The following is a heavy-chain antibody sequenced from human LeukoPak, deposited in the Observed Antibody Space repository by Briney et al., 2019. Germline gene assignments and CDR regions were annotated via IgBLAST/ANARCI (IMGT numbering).Heavy chain of an antibody. CDR2: IDARSGIT. V-gene: IGHV3-48*01. Sequence: GGSLRLSCAGSGFIFSAQSMNWVRQAPGKGPEWVSYIDARSGITYYADSVQGRFTISRDDARESVFLQMDGLRVDDTAVYYCARTYDFGRGPPGDAFDNWGPGTWVIVSA. D-gene: IGHD3-3*01. CDR1: GFIFSAQS. J-gene: IGHJ3*02. CDR3: ARTYDFGRGPPGDAFDN.